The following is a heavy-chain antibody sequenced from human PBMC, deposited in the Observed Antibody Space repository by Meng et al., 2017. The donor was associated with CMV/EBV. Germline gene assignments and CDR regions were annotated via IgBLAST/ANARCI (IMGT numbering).Heavy chain of an antibody. J-gene: IGHJ3*02. V-gene: IGHV1-69*05. Sequence: SVKVSCKASGGTFSSYAISWVRQAPGQGLEWMGGIIPIFGTANYAQKFQGRVTITTDESTSTAYMGLSSLRSEDTAVYYCARDRGDCSSTSCLDAFDIWGQGTMVTVSS. CDR2: IIPIFGTA. D-gene: IGHD2-2*01. CDR3: ARDRGDCSSTSCLDAFDI. CDR1: GGTFSSYA.